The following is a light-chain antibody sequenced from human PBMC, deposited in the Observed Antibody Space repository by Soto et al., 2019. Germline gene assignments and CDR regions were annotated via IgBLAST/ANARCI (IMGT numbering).Light chain of an antibody. J-gene: IGKJ5*01. V-gene: IGKV3-15*01. Sequence: EIVMTQSPATLSVSPGERATLSCRASQSVSRNLAWYQQKPGQAPRLLIYGASTRATGMPARFSGSGSGTEFTLTISSLQSEDPAVYYCHQYNTWPPITFGPCTRLEI. CDR2: GAS. CDR1: QSVSRN. CDR3: HQYNTWPPIT.